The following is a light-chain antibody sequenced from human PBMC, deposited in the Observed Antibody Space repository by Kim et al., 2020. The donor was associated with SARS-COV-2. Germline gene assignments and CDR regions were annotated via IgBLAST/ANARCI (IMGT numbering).Light chain of an antibody. V-gene: IGKV1-5*03. CDR1: QIISRW. CDR3: QQYNSYQT. J-gene: IGKJ1*01. Sequence: DIQMTQSPSTLSASVGDRINITCRASQIISRWLAWYQQKPGKAPKLLIHTASSLESGVPSRFSGSGSGTEFTLTISSLQPDDFATYYCQQYNSYQTFGQGTKVDIK. CDR2: TAS.